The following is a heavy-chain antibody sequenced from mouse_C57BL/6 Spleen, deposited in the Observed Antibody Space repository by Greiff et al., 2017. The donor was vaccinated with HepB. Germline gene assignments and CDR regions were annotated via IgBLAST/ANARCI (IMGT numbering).Heavy chain of an antibody. CDR1: GYAFSSYW. CDR2: IYPGDGDT. V-gene: IGHV1-80*01. D-gene: IGHD2-2*01. Sequence: VQLQQSGAELVKPGASVKIPCKASGYAFSSYWMNWVKQRPGKGLEWIGQIYPGDGDTNYNGKFKGKATLTADKSSSTAYMQLSSLTSEDSAVYFCARSGVTHGYDLFAYWGQGTLVTVSA. J-gene: IGHJ3*01. CDR3: ARSGVTHGYDLFAY.